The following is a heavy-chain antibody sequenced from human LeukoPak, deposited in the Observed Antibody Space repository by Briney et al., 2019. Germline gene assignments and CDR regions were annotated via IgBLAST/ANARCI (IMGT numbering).Heavy chain of an antibody. CDR1: GYTFTSYY. CDR3: AREEGYYDSSGSGWWFDP. J-gene: IGHJ5*02. Sequence: AASVKVSCKASGYTFTSYYMHWVRQAPGQGLELMGIINPSGGSTSYAQKFQGRVTMTRDTSTSTVYMELSSLRSEDTAVYYCAREEGYYDSSGSGWWFDPWGQGTLVTVSS. CDR2: INPSGGST. D-gene: IGHD3-22*01. V-gene: IGHV1-46*01.